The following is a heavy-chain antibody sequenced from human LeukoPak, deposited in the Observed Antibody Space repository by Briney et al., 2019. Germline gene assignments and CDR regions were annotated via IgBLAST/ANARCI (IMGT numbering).Heavy chain of an antibody. CDR1: GGSFSGYY. D-gene: IGHD5-18*01. V-gene: IGHV4-34*01. CDR2: INHSGST. J-gene: IGHJ5*02. Sequence: SETLSLTCTVYGGSFSGYYWSWIRQPPGKGLEWIGEINHSGSTNYNPSLKSRVTISVDTSKNQFSLKLSSVTAADTAVYYCALPYSYGMRDFDPWGQGTLVTVSS. CDR3: ALPYSYGMRDFDP.